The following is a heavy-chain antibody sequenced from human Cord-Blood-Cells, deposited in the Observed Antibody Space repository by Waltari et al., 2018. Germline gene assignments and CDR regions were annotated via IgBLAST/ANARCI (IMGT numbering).Heavy chain of an antibody. Sequence: RSLRLSCAASGFTFDDYAMHWVRQAPGKGLEWVSGISWNSGSIGYADSVKGRFTISRDNAKNSLYLQMNSLRAEDTALYYCAKDKSPYDSSGYYYAFDIWGQGTMVTVSS. V-gene: IGHV3-9*01. CDR2: ISWNSGSI. CDR3: AKDKSPYDSSGYYYAFDI. CDR1: GFTFDDYA. D-gene: IGHD3-22*01. J-gene: IGHJ3*02.